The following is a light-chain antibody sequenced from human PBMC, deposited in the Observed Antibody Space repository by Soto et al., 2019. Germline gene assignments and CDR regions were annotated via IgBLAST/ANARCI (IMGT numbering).Light chain of an antibody. J-gene: IGKJ1*01. V-gene: IGKV1-5*01. CDR1: QTISSW. CDR3: QQYNSYSRT. Sequence: DIQMTQSPSTLSASVGDTVTITCRASQTISSWLTWYQEKPGKAPKVLISEASNLENGVPSRFSGSGSGTEFTLTISSLQPDDFATYYCQQYNSYSRTFGQGTKVDIK. CDR2: EAS.